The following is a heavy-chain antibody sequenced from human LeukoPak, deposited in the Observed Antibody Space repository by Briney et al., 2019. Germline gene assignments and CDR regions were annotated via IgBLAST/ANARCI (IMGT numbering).Heavy chain of an antibody. Sequence: ASVKVSCKVSGYTLTELSMHWMRQAPGKGLEWMGGFDPEDGETIYAQKFQGRVTMTEDTSTDTAYMELSSLRSEDTAVYYCARGRDVGARIDYWGQGTLVTVSS. CDR3: ARGRDVGARIDY. CDR1: GYTLTELS. V-gene: IGHV1-24*01. D-gene: IGHD1-26*01. CDR2: FDPEDGET. J-gene: IGHJ4*02.